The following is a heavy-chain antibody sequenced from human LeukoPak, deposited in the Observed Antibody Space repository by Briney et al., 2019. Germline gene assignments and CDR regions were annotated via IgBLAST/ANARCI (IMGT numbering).Heavy chain of an antibody. CDR2: VYPSGAT. D-gene: IGHD6-13*01. CDR3: ARGVPAAGAKRFDP. J-gene: IGHJ5*02. CDR1: GGSITSGNW. V-gene: IGHV4-4*02. Sequence: SETLSLTCAVSGGSITSGNWWTWVRQPPGKGLEWIGEVYPSGATNYNPSLKTRVTISVDKSKNEFSLALTSLNAADTAVYYCARGVPAAGAKRFDPWGQGSLVNVPS.